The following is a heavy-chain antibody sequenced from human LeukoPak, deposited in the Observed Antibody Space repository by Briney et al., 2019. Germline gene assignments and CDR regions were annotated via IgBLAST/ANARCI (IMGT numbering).Heavy chain of an antibody. CDR2: TRGKAYGGTT. Sequence: GGSLRLSCTASGFTFGDYGMSWVRQAPGKGLERVGHTRGKAYGGTTEYAASVKGSFTISRDDSKSSACLQMNSLKTEDTAVYYCARVLDRSYYFSWVPDYWGQGTLVTVSS. CDR3: ARVLDRSYYFSWVPDY. D-gene: IGHD1-26*01. V-gene: IGHV3-49*04. J-gene: IGHJ4*02. CDR1: GFTFGDYG.